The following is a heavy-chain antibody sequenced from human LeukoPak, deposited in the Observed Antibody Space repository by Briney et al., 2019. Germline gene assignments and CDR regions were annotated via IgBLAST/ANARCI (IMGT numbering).Heavy chain of an antibody. CDR2: INSGGST. D-gene: IGHD5-24*01. J-gene: IGHJ6*03. CDR3: AKDEYYYYYMDV. Sequence: GGSLRLSCAASGLTVSSNYMSWVRQAPGKGLEWVSVINSGGSTYYADSVKGRFTISRDNSKNTLYLQMNSLRAEDTAVYYCAKDEYYYYYMDVWGKGTTVTVSS. V-gene: IGHV3-66*02. CDR1: GLTVSSNY.